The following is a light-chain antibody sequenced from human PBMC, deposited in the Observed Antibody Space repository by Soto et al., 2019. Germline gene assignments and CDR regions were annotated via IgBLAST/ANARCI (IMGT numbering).Light chain of an antibody. Sequence: QSVLTQPPSVSAAPGQKVTISCSGSSSNIGGNSVSWYQQLPGTAPKLLIYDDNKRPSGIPDRFSGSKSGTSATLGITGFQTGDEADYCCGSWDSSLSAYVFGTGTNVTAL. CDR2: DDN. V-gene: IGLV1-51*01. CDR1: SSNIGGNS. J-gene: IGLJ1*01. CDR3: GSWDSSLSAYV.